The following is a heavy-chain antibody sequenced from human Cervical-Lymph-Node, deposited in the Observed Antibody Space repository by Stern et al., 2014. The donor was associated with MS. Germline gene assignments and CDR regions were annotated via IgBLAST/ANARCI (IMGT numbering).Heavy chain of an antibody. J-gene: IGHJ6*02. D-gene: IGHD6-19*01. Sequence: VQLVQSWAEVKKPGSSVKVSCKASGDTLSRYAISWVRQAPGQGLQWMGGIIPISRKENCGQKCQGRVKLIAGKSTSTAYMELSSLRSDDATVYYCASSYSGWDNPYHFYGMDVWGQGTTVTVSS. CDR3: ASSYSGWDNPYHFYGMDV. V-gene: IGHV1-69*06. CDR2: IIPISRKE. CDR1: GDTLSRYA.